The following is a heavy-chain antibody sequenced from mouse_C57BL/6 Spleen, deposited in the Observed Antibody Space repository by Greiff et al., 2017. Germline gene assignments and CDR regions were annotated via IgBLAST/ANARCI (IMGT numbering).Heavy chain of an antibody. J-gene: IGHJ2*01. D-gene: IGHD2-3*01. V-gene: IGHV3-1*01. Sequence: EVKVEESGPGMVKPSQSLSLTCTVTGYSITSGYDWHWIRHFPGNKLEWMGYISYSGSTNYNPSLKSRISITHDTSKNHFFLKLNSVTTEDTATYYCARGLYYYFDYWGQGTTLTVSS. CDR3: ARGLYYYFDY. CDR1: GYSITSGYD. CDR2: ISYSGST.